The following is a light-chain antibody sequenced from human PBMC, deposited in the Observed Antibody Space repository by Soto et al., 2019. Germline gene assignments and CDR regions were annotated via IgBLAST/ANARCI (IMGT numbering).Light chain of an antibody. CDR2: AAS. CDR3: QHSYSTRWT. J-gene: IGKJ1*01. V-gene: IGKV1-39*01. CDR1: QSISSY. Sequence: DIQMTQSPSSLSASVADRVTITCRASQSISSYLNWYQQKPGKAPKLLIYAASSLQSGVPSRFSGSGSGTDFTLTIISLQPEDFATYYCQHSYSTRWTFGQGTMVEIK.